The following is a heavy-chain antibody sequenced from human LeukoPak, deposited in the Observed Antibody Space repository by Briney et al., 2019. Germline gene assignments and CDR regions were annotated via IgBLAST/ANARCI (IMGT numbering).Heavy chain of an antibody. CDR2: INHSGST. D-gene: IGHD2-8*02. V-gene: IGHV4-34*01. CDR1: GGSFSGYY. Sequence: PSETLSLTRAVYGGSFSGYYWSWIRQPPGKGLEWIGEINHSGSTNYNPSLKSRVTISVDTSKNQFSLKLSSVTAADTAVYYCARGIVLVVYAIPSYYYYYRDVGGKGTTVTVSS. J-gene: IGHJ6*03. CDR3: ARGIVLVVYAIPSYYYYYRDV.